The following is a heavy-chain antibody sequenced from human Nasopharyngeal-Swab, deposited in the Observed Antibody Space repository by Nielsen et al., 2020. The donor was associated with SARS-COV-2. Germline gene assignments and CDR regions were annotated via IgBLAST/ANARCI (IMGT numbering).Heavy chain of an antibody. CDR1: GFTFSSYG. V-gene: IGHV3-33*01. Sequence: GESLKISCAASGFTFSSYGMHWVRQAPGKGLEWVAVIWYDGSNKYYADSVKGRFTISRDNSKNTLDLQMNSLRVDDTAVYYCARDRGSDDPIDYWGRGTLVTVSS. J-gene: IGHJ4*02. CDR3: ARDRGSDDPIDY. D-gene: IGHD1-26*01. CDR2: IWYDGSNK.